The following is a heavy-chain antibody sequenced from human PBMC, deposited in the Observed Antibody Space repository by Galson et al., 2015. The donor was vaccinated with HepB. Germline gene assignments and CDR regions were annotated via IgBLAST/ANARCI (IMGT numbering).Heavy chain of an antibody. J-gene: IGHJ4*02. Sequence: SLRLSCAASGFTFDDYAMHWVRQAPGKGLEWVSGISWNSGSIGYADSVKGRFTISRDNAKNSLYLQMNSLRAEDTALYYCAKGPSQYCSSTSCYLRTYYSDYWGQGTLVTVSS. D-gene: IGHD2-2*01. V-gene: IGHV3-9*01. CDR1: GFTFDDYA. CDR3: AKGPSQYCSSTSCYLRTYYSDY. CDR2: ISWNSGSI.